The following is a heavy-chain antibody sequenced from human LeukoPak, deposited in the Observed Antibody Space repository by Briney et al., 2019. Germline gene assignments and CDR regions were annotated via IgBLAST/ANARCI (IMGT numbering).Heavy chain of an antibody. CDR1: GGSISSYY. Sequence: SETLSLTCTVSGGSISSYYWSWIRQPPGKGLEWIGYIYYSGSTKYNPSLKSRATISVDTSKNQFSLKLSSVTAADTAVYYCAREIYGGNSAYFYYGMDVWGQGTTVTVSS. J-gene: IGHJ6*02. CDR2: IYYSGST. V-gene: IGHV4-59*01. CDR3: AREIYGGNSAYFYYGMDV. D-gene: IGHD4-23*01.